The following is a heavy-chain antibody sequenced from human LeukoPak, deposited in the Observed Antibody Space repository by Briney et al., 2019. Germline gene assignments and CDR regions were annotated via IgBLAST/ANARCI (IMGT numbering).Heavy chain of an antibody. Sequence: SETLSLTCTVSGGSISNYYWSWIRQPPGKGLEWIGYIYYSGSTNYNPSLKSRVTISLDTSKNQFSLKLSSVTAADTAVYYCARLRGGYRYDYSGPTLDYWGQGTLVTVSS. CDR2: IYYSGST. CDR3: ARLRGGYRYDYSGPTLDY. CDR1: GGSISNYY. J-gene: IGHJ4*02. V-gene: IGHV4-59*08. D-gene: IGHD5-18*01.